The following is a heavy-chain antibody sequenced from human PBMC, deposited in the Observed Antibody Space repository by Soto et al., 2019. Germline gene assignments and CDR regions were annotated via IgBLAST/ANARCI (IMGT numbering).Heavy chain of an antibody. CDR3: ARDQRDFWSGYFPQDFDY. J-gene: IGHJ4*02. D-gene: IGHD3-3*01. CDR1: GFTFSSYG. Sequence: GGSLRLSCAASGFTFSSYGMHWVRQAPGKGLEWVALIWYDGSNKYYADSVKGRFTISRDNSKNTLYLQMNSLRAEDTAVYYCARDQRDFWSGYFPQDFDYWGQGTLVTVSS. CDR2: IWYDGSNK. V-gene: IGHV3-33*01.